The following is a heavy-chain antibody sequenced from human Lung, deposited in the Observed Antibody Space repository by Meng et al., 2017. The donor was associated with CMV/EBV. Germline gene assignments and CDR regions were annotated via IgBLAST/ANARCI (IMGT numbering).Heavy chain of an antibody. CDR3: ERDSKAHGTTNSVVQSRRSVRNRRDAVEV. D-gene: IGHD2-15*01. CDR2: IKENGSEK. V-gene: IGHV3-7*01. J-gene: IGHJ3*01. Sequence: GGSLRLXXEASGFTFSTYCMTWVLQAPGKGLEWVANIKENGSEKYYVDSVRGRFTISRDNDKKSLYLQMNSLRAEDTAVYCCERDSKAHGTTNSVVQSRRSVRNRRDAVEVWGQGTXVTVSS. CDR1: GFTFSTYC.